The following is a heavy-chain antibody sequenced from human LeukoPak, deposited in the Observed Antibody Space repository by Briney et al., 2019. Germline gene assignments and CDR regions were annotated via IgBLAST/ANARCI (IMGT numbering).Heavy chain of an antibody. Sequence: GASVKVSCKASGYTFTGYYMHWVRQAPGQGLEWMGWINPNSGDTNYAQKFQGRVTMTRDTSISTAYMELSRLRSDDTAVYYCARDRGSGRAFDIWGQGTMVTVSS. D-gene: IGHD6-19*01. CDR1: GYTFTGYY. CDR3: ARDRGSGRAFDI. V-gene: IGHV1-2*02. CDR2: INPNSGDT. J-gene: IGHJ3*02.